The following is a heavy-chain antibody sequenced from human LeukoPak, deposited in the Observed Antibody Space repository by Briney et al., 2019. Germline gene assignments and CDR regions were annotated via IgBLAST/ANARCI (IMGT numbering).Heavy chain of an antibody. Sequence: ASVKVSCKASGYTFTDYYMHWVRQAPGQGLEWMGWINPNSGGSNYAQKFQGRVTITRDTSISTAYMEMSRLRSDDTAVYYCATETIVVVPAASGVLGWFDPWGQGTLVTVSS. CDR1: GYTFTDYY. D-gene: IGHD2-2*01. V-gene: IGHV1-2*02. CDR3: ATETIVVVPAASGVLGWFDP. CDR2: INPNSGGS. J-gene: IGHJ5*02.